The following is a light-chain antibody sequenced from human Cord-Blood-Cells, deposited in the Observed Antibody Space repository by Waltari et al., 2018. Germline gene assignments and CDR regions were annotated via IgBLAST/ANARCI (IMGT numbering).Light chain of an antibody. J-gene: IGLJ2*01. V-gene: IGLV1-40*01. Sequence: QSVLTQPPSVSGAPGQRVTISCTASSPNIGAGYDLHWYQQLPGTAPKLLIYGNSNRPSGVPDRCSGSKSGTSASLAITGLQAEDEADYYCQSYDSSLSGSVFGGGTKLTVL. CDR3: QSYDSSLSGSV. CDR1: SPNIGAGYD. CDR2: GNS.